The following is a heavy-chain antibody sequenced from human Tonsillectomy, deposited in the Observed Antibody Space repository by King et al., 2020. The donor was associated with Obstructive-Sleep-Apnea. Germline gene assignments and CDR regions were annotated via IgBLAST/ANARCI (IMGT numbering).Heavy chain of an antibody. Sequence: VQLQESGPGLVKPSETLSLTCTVSGGSISGYYWSWIRQPPGKGLEWIGYIYYSGSTISNTSLKSRVTMSVDTSKNQFSLKLTSVTATDTAVYYCASVEDSSGFYYFDYWGQGTLVTVSS. V-gene: IGHV4-59*01. CDR1: GGSISGYY. CDR3: ASVEDSSGFYYFDY. J-gene: IGHJ4*02. CDR2: IYYSGST. D-gene: IGHD3-22*01.